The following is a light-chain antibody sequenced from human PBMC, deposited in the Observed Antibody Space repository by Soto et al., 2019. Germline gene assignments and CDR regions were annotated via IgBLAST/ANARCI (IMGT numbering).Light chain of an antibody. CDR1: QSVSSGY. CDR3: QQYGSSPFT. Sequence: EIGLTQSPGTLSLSPGERATLSCRASQSVSSGYLAWYQQKPGQAPRLLIYGASSRASGIPDRFSGSGSGTAFTLTISRLEPEDFAVYYCQQYGSSPFTFGPGTKVDIK. J-gene: IGKJ3*01. V-gene: IGKV3-20*01. CDR2: GAS.